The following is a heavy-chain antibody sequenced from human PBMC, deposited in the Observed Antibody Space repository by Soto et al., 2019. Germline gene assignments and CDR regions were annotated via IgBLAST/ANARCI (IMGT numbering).Heavy chain of an antibody. V-gene: IGHV1-3*01. Sequence: ASVKVSCKASGYTFTSYAMHWVRQAPGQRLEWMGWINAGNGNTKYSQKFRGRVTITRDTSASTAYMELSSLRSEDTAVYYCARSIVVVTSFDYWGQGTLVTV. CDR1: GYTFTSYA. CDR3: ARSIVVVTSFDY. J-gene: IGHJ4*02. D-gene: IGHD3-22*01. CDR2: INAGNGNT.